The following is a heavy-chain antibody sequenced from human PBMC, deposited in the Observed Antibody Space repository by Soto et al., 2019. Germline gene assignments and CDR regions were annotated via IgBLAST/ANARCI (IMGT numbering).Heavy chain of an antibody. Sequence: QVQLVESGGGVVQPGRSLRLSCAASGFTFSSYGMHWVRQAPGKGLEWVAVIYYDGSNKYYADSVKGRFTISRDNSKNXXXXXMXXLXAEXXXXXXXAXSQYSSSWYPFDYWGQGTLVTVSS. D-gene: IGHD6-13*01. CDR1: GFTFSSYG. CDR3: AXSQYSSSWYPFDY. CDR2: IYYDGSNK. V-gene: IGHV3-33*01. J-gene: IGHJ4*02.